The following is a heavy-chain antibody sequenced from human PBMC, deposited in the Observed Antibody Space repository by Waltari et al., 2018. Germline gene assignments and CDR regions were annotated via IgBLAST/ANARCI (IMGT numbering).Heavy chain of an antibody. J-gene: IGHJ4*02. CDR1: GGTFSSYA. V-gene: IGHV1-69*12. CDR3: ARGHYYDSSGYYDQKYYFDY. CDR2: IIPIFGTA. Sequence: QVQLVQSGAEVKKPGSSVKVSCKASGGTFSSYAISWVRQPPGQGLEWMGGIIPIFGTAKYAQKFQGRVTITADESTSTAYMELSSLRSEDTAVYYWARGHYYDSSGYYDQKYYFDYWGQGTLVTVSS. D-gene: IGHD3-22*01.